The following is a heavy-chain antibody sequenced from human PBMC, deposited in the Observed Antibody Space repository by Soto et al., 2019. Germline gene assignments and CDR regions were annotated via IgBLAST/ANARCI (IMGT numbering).Heavy chain of an antibody. V-gene: IGHV3-11*01. CDR3: AREGRAGYCSGGSCYSEVGEDY. J-gene: IGHJ4*02. CDR1: GFTFSDYY. Sequence: QVQLVESGGGLVKPGGSLRLSCAASGFTFSDYYMSWIRQAPGKGLEWVSYISSSGRTIYYADSVKGRFTISRDNAKTSLYLQMNSMRAEDTAVYYWAREGRAGYCSGGSCYSEVGEDYWGQGTLVTVSS. CDR2: ISSSGRTI. D-gene: IGHD2-15*01.